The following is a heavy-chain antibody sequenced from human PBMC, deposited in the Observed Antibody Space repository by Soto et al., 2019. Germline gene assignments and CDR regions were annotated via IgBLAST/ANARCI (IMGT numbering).Heavy chain of an antibody. CDR2: IYYSGST. Sequence: SETLSLTCTVSGGSISSYYWSWIRQPPGKGLEWIGYIYYSGSTNYNPSLKSRVTISVDTSKNQFSLKLSPVTAADTAVYYCARDVVLHYYGSGSNWFDPWGQGTLVTVSS. D-gene: IGHD3-10*01. V-gene: IGHV4-59*01. CDR3: ARDVVLHYYGSGSNWFDP. CDR1: GGSISSYY. J-gene: IGHJ5*02.